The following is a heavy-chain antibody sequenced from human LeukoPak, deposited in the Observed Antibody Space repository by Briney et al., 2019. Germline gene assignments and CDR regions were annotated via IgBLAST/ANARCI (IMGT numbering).Heavy chain of an antibody. CDR3: ARYCSGGSCYGY. V-gene: IGHV1-2*02. Sequence: ASVKVSCKASGYTFTGYYMHWVRQAPGQGLEWMGWINPNSGGTNYAQKFQGRVTTTRDTSISTAYMELSRLRSDDTAVYYCARYCSGGSCYGYWGQGTLVTVSS. J-gene: IGHJ4*02. CDR1: GYTFTGYY. CDR2: INPNSGGT. D-gene: IGHD2-15*01.